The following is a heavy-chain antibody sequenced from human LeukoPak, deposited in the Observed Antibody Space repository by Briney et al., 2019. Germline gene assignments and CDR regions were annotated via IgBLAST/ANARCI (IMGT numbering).Heavy chain of an antibody. D-gene: IGHD3-10*01. J-gene: IGHJ4*02. CDR2: IYYSGST. CDR1: GGSISSDY. V-gene: IGHV4-59*01. Sequence: SETPSLTCTVSGGSISSDYWSWIRQPPGKGLEWIGNIYYSGSTDYNPSLKSRVTISVDTSKNQISLRLSSVTAGDTAVYYCARYHYASGSFDYWGQGTLVTVSS. CDR3: ARYHYASGSFDY.